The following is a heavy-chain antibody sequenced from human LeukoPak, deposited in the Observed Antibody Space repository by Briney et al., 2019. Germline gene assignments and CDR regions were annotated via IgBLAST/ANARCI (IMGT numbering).Heavy chain of an antibody. CDR2: IYYSGST. CDR1: GGSISSSSYY. V-gene: IGHV4-39*01. Sequence: PSETLSLTCTVSGGSISSSSYYWGWIRQPPGKGLEWIGSIYYSGSTYYNPSLKSRVTISVDTSKNQFSLKLSSVTAADTAVYYCARRYDFWSGYQYPAYAFDIWGQGTMVTVSS. J-gene: IGHJ3*02. D-gene: IGHD3-3*01. CDR3: ARRYDFWSGYQYPAYAFDI.